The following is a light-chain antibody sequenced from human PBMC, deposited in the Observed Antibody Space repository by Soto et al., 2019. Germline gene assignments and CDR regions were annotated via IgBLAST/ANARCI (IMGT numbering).Light chain of an antibody. Sequence: EIVLTQSPATLSLSPGERATLSCRASQSVIRYLAWYQQRPGQAPRLLIYDASNRATGIPARFSGTGSGTDFTLTINNLEPEDFAVYYCQVRTNWSIAFGRGTRLEIK. CDR3: QVRTNWSIA. J-gene: IGKJ5*01. CDR2: DAS. CDR1: QSVIRY. V-gene: IGKV3-11*01.